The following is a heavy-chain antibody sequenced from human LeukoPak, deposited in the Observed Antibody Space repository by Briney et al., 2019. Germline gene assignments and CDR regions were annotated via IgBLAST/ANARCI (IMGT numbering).Heavy chain of an antibody. V-gene: IGHV5-51*01. CDR1: GYSFTSYW. J-gene: IGHJ5*02. CDR2: IYPGDSDT. Sequence: GESLKISCKGSGYSFTSYWIGWVRQMPGKGLEWMGIIYPGDSDTRYSPPFQGQVTISADKSISTAYLQWSSLKASDTAMYYCARQRKRGYCSSTSCYFWFDPWGQGTLVTVSS. D-gene: IGHD2-2*01. CDR3: ARQRKRGYCSSTSCYFWFDP.